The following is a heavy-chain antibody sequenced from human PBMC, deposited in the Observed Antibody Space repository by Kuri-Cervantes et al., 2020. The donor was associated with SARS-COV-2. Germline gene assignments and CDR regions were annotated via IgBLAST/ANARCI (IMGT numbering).Heavy chain of an antibody. CDR3: ARDLRLGKNLDY. CDR1: GFTFSDYY. CDR2: IGPSGTTK. V-gene: IGHV3-11*04. D-gene: IGHD7-27*01. Sequence: LSLTGAASGFTFSDYYMSWIRQAPGKGLEWVSNIGPSGTTKYYADSVKGRFTISRDNAKNSLYLKMSSLRAEDTAVYYCARDLRLGKNLDYWGQGTLVTVSS. J-gene: IGHJ4*02.